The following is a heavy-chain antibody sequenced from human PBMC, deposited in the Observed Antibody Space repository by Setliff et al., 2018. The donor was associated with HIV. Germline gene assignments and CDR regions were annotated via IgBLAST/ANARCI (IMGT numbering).Heavy chain of an antibody. CDR2: ISPDIGDT. CDR3: ARGADHFDTSGYYSFFDP. D-gene: IGHD3-22*01. V-gene: IGHV1-2*06. Sequence: ASVKVSCKASGYTFNDNYIHWVRQAPGQGLEWMGRISPDIGDTNYAQMFHGRVTMTRDTSISTAYMELSSLKSDDTAVYYCARGADHFDTSGYYSFFDPWGQGTWVTVSS. CDR1: GYTFNDNY. J-gene: IGHJ5*02.